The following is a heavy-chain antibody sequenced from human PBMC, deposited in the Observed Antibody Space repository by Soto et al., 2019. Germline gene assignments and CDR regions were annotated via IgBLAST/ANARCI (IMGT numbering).Heavy chain of an antibody. V-gene: IGHV1-8*01. CDR1: GYTFTSYD. J-gene: IGHJ6*03. D-gene: IGHD3-3*01. Sequence: SVKFSCKASGYTFTSYDINWVRQATGQGLEWMGWMNPNSGSTGYAQKFQGRVTMTRNTSISTAYMELSSLRSEDTAVYYCARGPPDYDYYSYYMDVWGKGTTVTVSS. CDR2: MNPNSGST. CDR3: ARGPPDYDYYSYYMDV.